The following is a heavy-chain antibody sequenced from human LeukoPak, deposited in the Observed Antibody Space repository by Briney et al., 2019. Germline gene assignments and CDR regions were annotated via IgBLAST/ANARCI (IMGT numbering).Heavy chain of an antibody. CDR2: ISGSGGST. Sequence: GSLRLSCAASGFTFSSYAMSWVRQAPGKGLEWVSAISGSGGSTYYADSVKGRFTISRDNSKNTLYLQMNSLRAEDTAVYYCAKVLRLRGHFDYWGQGTLVTVSS. D-gene: IGHD5-18*01. V-gene: IGHV3-23*01. CDR3: AKVLRLRGHFDY. J-gene: IGHJ4*02. CDR1: GFTFSSYA.